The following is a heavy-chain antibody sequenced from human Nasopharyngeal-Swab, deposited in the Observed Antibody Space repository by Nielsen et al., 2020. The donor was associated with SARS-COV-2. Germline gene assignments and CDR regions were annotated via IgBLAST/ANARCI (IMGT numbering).Heavy chain of an antibody. J-gene: IGHJ4*02. CDR2: IWYDGSNK. Sequence: LSLTCAASGFTFSSYGMHWVRQAPGKGPEWVAVIWYDGSNKYYADSVKGRFTISRDNSKNTLYLQMNSLRAEDTAVYYCARAIYCSSTSCFGFDYWGQGTLVTVSS. CDR1: GFTFSSYG. V-gene: IGHV3-33*01. D-gene: IGHD2-2*01. CDR3: ARAIYCSSTSCFGFDY.